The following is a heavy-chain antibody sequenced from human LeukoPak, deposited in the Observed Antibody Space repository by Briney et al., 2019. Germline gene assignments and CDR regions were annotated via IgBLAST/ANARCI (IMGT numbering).Heavy chain of an antibody. Sequence: SVKVSCKASGGTFSSYAISWVRQAPGQRLEWMGRIFPIFATANYAQKFQGRVTITADESTSTAYMELSSLRSEDTAVYYCARESGSYEAYFDYWGQGTLVTVSS. D-gene: IGHD1-26*01. J-gene: IGHJ4*02. CDR2: IFPIFATA. CDR1: GGTFSSYA. CDR3: ARESGSYEAYFDY. V-gene: IGHV1-69*13.